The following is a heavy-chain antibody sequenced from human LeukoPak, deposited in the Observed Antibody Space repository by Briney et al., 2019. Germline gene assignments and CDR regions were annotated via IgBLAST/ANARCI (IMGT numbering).Heavy chain of an antibody. D-gene: IGHD3-3*01. CDR1: GFTFSSYA. V-gene: IGHV3-23*01. Sequence: GGSLRLSCAASGFTFSSYAMSWVRQAPGKGLEWVSAISGSGGSTYYADSVKGRFTISRDNSENTLYLQMNSLRAEDTAVYYCAKDINFWSGYLYWGQGTLVTVSS. CDR2: ISGSGGST. CDR3: AKDINFWSGYLY. J-gene: IGHJ4*02.